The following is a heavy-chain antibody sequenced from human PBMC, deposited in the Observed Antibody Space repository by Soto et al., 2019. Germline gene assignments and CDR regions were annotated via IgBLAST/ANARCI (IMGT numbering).Heavy chain of an antibody. V-gene: IGHV1-46*01. Sequence: ASVKVSCKASGYTLTSYYMHCVRQAPAQGLEWMGIINPSGGSTSYAQKLQGRVTMTSDTSPSTVYMEQSSLRTEATAVYYRARDLPDYYDNIELNWFDPWGQETLVTISS. CDR3: ARDLPDYYDNIELNWFDP. CDR2: INPSGGST. D-gene: IGHD3-22*01. J-gene: IGHJ5*01. CDR1: GYTLTSYY.